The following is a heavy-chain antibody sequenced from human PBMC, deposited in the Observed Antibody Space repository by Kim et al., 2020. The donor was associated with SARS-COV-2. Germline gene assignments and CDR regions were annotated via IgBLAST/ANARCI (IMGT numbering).Heavy chain of an antibody. J-gene: IGHJ6*02. CDR1: GFTFSSYG. CDR2: ISYDGSNK. V-gene: IGHV3-30*18. Sequence: GGSLRLSCAASGFTFSSYGMHWVRQAPGKGLEWVAVISYDGSNKYYADSVKGRFTISRDNSKNTLYLQMNSLRAEDTAVYYCAKDLRIFGVVNAMDVWGQGTTVTVSS. D-gene: IGHD3-3*01. CDR3: AKDLRIFGVVNAMDV.